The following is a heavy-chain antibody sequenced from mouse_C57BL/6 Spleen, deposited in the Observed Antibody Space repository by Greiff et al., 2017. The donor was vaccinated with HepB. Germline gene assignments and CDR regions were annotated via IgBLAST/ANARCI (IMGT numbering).Heavy chain of an antibody. CDR2: INPNNGGT. CDR1: GYTFTDYY. Sequence: VQLQQSGPELVKPGASVKISCKASGYTFTDYYMNWVKQSHGKSLEWIGDINPNNGGTSYNQKFKGKATLTVDKSSSTAYMELRSLTSEDSAVYYCARKGLRGNYYAMDYWGQGTSVTVSS. V-gene: IGHV1-26*01. D-gene: IGHD2-4*01. J-gene: IGHJ4*01. CDR3: ARKGLRGNYYAMDY.